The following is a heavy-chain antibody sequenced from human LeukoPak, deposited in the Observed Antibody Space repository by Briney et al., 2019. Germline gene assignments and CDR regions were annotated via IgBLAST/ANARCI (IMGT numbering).Heavy chain of an antibody. CDR1: GGTFSSYA. Sequence: WGSVKVSCKASGGTFSSYAISWVRQAPGQGLEWMGGIIPIFGTANYAQKFQGRVTITADKSTSTAYMELSSLRSEDTAVYYCARDKALYNWSDAFDIWGQGTMVTVSS. V-gene: IGHV1-69*06. J-gene: IGHJ3*02. D-gene: IGHD1-20*01. CDR2: IIPIFGTA. CDR3: ARDKALYNWSDAFDI.